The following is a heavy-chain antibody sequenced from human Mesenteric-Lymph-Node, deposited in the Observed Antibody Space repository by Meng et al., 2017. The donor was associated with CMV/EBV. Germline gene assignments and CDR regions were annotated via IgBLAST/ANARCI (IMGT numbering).Heavy chain of an antibody. V-gene: IGHV4-34*01. Sequence: QVQLQQVGAVLLKPSEPRSLTCAVYGGSFSGYYWSWIRQPPGKGLEWIGEINHSGSTNYNPSLKSRVTISVDTSKNQFSLKLSSVTAADTAVYYCARHQRWLKSEGGFNYWGQGTLVTVSS. CDR3: ARHQRWLKSEGGFNY. D-gene: IGHD4-23*01. J-gene: IGHJ4*02. CDR1: GGSFSGYY. CDR2: INHSGST.